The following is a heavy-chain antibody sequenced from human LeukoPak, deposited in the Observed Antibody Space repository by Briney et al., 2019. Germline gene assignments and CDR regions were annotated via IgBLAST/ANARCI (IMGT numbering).Heavy chain of an antibody. CDR2: ISGSGGST. CDR3: AKDQYYDFWSGYYTARGEFDY. CDR1: GFTFSSYW. Sequence: PGGSLRLSCAASGFTFSSYWMNWARQAPGKGLEWVSSISGSGGSTYYADSVKGRFTISRDNSKKTLYLQMNSLRAEDTAVYYCAKDQYYDFWSGYYTARGEFDYWGQGTLVTVSS. V-gene: IGHV3-23*01. D-gene: IGHD3-3*01. J-gene: IGHJ4*02.